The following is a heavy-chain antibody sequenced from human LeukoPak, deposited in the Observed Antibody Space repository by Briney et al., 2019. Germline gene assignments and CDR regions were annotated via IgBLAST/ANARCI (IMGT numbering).Heavy chain of an antibody. CDR2: VWYDGSDT. D-gene: IGHD6-13*01. CDR3: ARGGSTWCYFDY. J-gene: IGHJ4*02. V-gene: IGHV3-33*01. CDR1: GFTFNTYS. Sequence: HAGGSLRLSCAASGFTFNTYSMHWVRQAPGKGLEWVAVVWYDGSDTYYGASVKGRFTISRDNSKNTLYLQMNSLRGEHTAVYYCARGGSTWCYFDYWGQGNLVTVSS.